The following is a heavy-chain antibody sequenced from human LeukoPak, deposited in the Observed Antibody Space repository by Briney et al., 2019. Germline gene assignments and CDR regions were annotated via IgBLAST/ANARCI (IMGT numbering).Heavy chain of an antibody. CDR3: ARDQIAAAGTPYYYYGMDV. J-gene: IGHJ6*02. CDR2: IYSGGST. D-gene: IGHD6-13*01. Sequence: GGSLRLPCAASGFTFSSYSMNWVRQAPGKGLEWVSVIYSGGSTYYADSVKGRFTISRDNSKNTLYLQMNSLRAEDTAVYYCARDQIAAAGTPYYYYGMDVWGQGTTVTVSS. V-gene: IGHV3-53*01. CDR1: GFTFSSYS.